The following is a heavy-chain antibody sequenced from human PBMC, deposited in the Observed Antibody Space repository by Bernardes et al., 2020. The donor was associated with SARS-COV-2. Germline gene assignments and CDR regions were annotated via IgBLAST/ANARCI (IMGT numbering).Heavy chain of an antibody. D-gene: IGHD3-3*01. CDR3: AVTYYDFWSGYNPETNMDV. CDR2: IIPILGIA. V-gene: IGHV1-69*04. Sequence: SVKVSCKASGGTFSSYAISWVRQAPGQGLEWMGRIIPILGIANYAQKFQGRVTITADKSTSTAYMELSSLRSEDTAVYYCAVTYYDFWSGYNPETNMDVWGQGTTVTVSS. J-gene: IGHJ6*02. CDR1: GGTFSSYA.